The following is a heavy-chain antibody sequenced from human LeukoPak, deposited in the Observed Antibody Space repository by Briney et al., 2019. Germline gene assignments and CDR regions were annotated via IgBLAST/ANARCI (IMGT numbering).Heavy chain of an antibody. J-gene: IGHJ4*02. CDR2: ISSFGTT. D-gene: IGHD5-18*01. CDR1: GDYITGYF. Sequence: PSETLSLTCNVSGDYITGYFWSWLRQPAGKGLEWIGRISSFGTTNYNPSIQSRVTISVDKSKNQISLRLFSVTAADTAVYYCAREREGRRYSYGYFDVWGQGSLVTVSS. V-gene: IGHV4-4*07. CDR3: AREREGRRYSYGYFDV.